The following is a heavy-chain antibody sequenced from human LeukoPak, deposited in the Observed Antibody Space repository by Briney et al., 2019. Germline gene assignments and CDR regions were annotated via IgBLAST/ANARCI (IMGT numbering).Heavy chain of an antibody. Sequence: PSETLSLTCSVSGGSISSYYWSWIRQPAGKGLEWIGRIYTSGSTNYNPSLKSRVTISVDTSKNQFSLKLSSVTAADTAVYYCARVTHCVARYDSSGYCFDYWGQGTLVTVSS. V-gene: IGHV4-4*07. D-gene: IGHD3-22*01. CDR3: ARVTHCVARYDSSGYCFDY. CDR1: GGSISSYY. CDR2: IYTSGST. J-gene: IGHJ4*02.